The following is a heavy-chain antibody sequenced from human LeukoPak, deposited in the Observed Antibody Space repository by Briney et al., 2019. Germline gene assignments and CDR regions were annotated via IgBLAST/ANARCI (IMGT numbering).Heavy chain of an antibody. CDR3: ARTETYYGSGSYFDAFDI. J-gene: IGHJ3*02. CDR2: IYPGDFDT. V-gene: IGHV5-51*01. CDR1: GYSFTSYW. Sequence: GQSLKISCKGSGYSFTSYWIGWVRQMPGKGLEWMGMIYPGDFDTRYSTSFQGLVIIAADNSISTAYLQWSSLKASDTAMYYCARTETYYGSGSYFDAFDIWGQGTMVTVSS. D-gene: IGHD3-10*01.